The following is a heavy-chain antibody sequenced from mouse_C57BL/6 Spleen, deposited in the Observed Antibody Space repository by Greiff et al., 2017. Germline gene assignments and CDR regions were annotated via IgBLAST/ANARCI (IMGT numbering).Heavy chain of an antibody. CDR2: INYDGSST. CDR1: GFTFSDYY. CDR3: ARVTVVEYYYAMDY. D-gene: IGHD1-1*01. Sequence: EVKLMESEGGLVQPGSSMKLSCTASGFTFSDYYMAWVRQVPEKGLEWVANINYDGSSTYYLDSLKSRFIISRDNAKNILYLQMSSLKSEDTATYYCARVTVVEYYYAMDYWGQGTSVTVSS. J-gene: IGHJ4*01. V-gene: IGHV5-16*01.